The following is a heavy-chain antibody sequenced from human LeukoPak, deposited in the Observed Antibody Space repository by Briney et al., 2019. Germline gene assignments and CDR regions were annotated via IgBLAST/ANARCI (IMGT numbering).Heavy chain of an antibody. V-gene: IGHV3-33*01. D-gene: IGHD4-17*01. CDR3: ARDHITTVYYFDY. CDR1: GITFSSYA. J-gene: IGHJ4*02. CDR2: IWYDGSKK. Sequence: PGGSLRLSCAASGITFSSYAMHWVRQAPGKGLEWVAVIWYDGSKKYYTDSVKGRFTISRDNSKNTLYLQMNSLRAEDTAVYYCARDHITTVYYFDYWGQGTLVTVSS.